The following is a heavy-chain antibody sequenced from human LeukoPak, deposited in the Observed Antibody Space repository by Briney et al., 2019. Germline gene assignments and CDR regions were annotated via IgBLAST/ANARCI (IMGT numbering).Heavy chain of an antibody. J-gene: IGHJ6*03. CDR3: ARDSRETRYYYYYYMDV. CDR1: GFTFDDYG. V-gene: IGHV3-20*04. D-gene: IGHD1/OR15-1a*01. CDR2: IDWNGGST. Sequence: PGGSLRLSCAASGFTFDDYGMSWVRQAPGKGLEWVSGIDWNGGSTGYADSVKGRFTISRDKAKNSLYLQMNSLRAEDTALYYCARDSRETRYYYYYYMDVWGKGTTVTVSS.